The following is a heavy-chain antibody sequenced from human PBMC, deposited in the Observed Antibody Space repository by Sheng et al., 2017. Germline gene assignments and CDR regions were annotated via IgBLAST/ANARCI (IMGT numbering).Heavy chain of an antibody. CDR3: SRAPRYCTNDVCPHYYDC. J-gene: IGHJ4*02. Sequence: EVQVVESGGDLVQPGRSLRLSCTTSGFTFGDYALSWVRQAPGKGLEWVGFIRSKAYGGTAEYAASVKGRFTISRDDSKSIAYLQMNSLKIEDTAVYYCSRAPRYCTNDVCPHYYDCWARE. CDR2: IRSKAYGGTA. CDR1: GFTFGDYA. D-gene: IGHD2-8*01. V-gene: IGHV3-49*04.